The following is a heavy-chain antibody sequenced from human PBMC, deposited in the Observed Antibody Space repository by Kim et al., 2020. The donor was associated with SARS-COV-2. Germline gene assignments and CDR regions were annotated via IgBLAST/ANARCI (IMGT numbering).Heavy chain of an antibody. CDR1: GGSISSSSYY. Sequence: SETLSLTCTVSGGSISSSSYYWGWIRQPPGKGLEWIGSIYYSGCTYYNPSLKSRVTISVDTSKNQFSLKLSSVTAADTAVYYCARQTLENDIVVVVAAIYFDYWSQGTLVTVSS. D-gene: IGHD2-15*01. J-gene: IGHJ4*02. CDR3: ARQTLENDIVVVVAAIYFDY. V-gene: IGHV4-39*01. CDR2: IYYSGCT.